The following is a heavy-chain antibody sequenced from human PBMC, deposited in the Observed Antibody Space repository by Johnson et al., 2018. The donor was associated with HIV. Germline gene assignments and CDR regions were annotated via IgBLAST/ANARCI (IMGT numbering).Heavy chain of an antibody. Sequence: QVQLVESGGGLVRPGGSLRLSCAASGFTFSSYAMHWVRQAPGKGLEWVAVISYDGSNKYYADSVEGRFTISRDNSKNTLYLQMNSLRAEDTAVYYCARSMRGAFDIWGQGTMVTVSS. V-gene: IGHV3-30*04. J-gene: IGHJ3*02. CDR1: GFTFSSYA. D-gene: IGHD3-10*01. CDR2: ISYDGSNK. CDR3: ARSMRGAFDI.